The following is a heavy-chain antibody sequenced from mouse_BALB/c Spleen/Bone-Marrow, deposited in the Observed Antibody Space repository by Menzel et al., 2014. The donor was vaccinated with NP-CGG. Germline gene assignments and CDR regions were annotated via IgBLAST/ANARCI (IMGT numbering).Heavy chain of an antibody. V-gene: IGHV7-3*02. CDR3: ARALIVFDY. J-gene: IGHJ2*01. CDR2: IRNKANGYTT. Sequence: EVMLVESGGGLVQPGGSLRLSCATSGFTFTDYYMSWVRQPSGKALEWLGFIRNKANGYTTEYSASVKGRFTISRDNSQSILYLQMNTLRAEDSATYYCARALIVFDYWGQGTPLTVSS. CDR1: GFTFTDYY.